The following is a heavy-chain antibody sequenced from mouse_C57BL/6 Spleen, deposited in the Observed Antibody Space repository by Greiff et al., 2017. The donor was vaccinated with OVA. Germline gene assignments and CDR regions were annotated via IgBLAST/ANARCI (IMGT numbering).Heavy chain of an antibody. V-gene: IGHV5-4*01. D-gene: IGHD1-1*01. J-gene: IGHJ2*01. CDR1: GFTFSSYA. Sequence: EVKLVESGGGLVKPGGSLKLSCAASGFTFSSYAMSWVRQTPEKRLEWVATISDGGSYTYYPDNVKGRFTISRANAKHTLYLQMSHLKSEDTAMYYCARDREVYYYCDNRGKGATLTVST. CDR2: ISDGGSYT. CDR3: ARDREVYYYCDN.